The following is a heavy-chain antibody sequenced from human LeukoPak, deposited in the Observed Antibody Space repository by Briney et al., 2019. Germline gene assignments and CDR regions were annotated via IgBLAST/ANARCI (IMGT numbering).Heavy chain of an antibody. J-gene: IGHJ4*02. CDR1: GFTFDDYA. Sequence: PGGSLRLSCAASGFTFDDYAMHWVRQAPGKGLEWVSGISWNSGSIGYADSVKGRFTISRDNAKNSLFLQMNSLGAEDTAVYYCARYLNSGPEDFWGQGTLVTVSS. V-gene: IGHV3-9*01. CDR3: ARYLNSGPEDF. D-gene: IGHD1-26*01. CDR2: ISWNSGSI.